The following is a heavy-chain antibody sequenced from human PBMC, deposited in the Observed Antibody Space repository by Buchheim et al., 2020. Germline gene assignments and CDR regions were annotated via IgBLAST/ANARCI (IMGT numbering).Heavy chain of an antibody. Sequence: EVQLLESGGGLVQPGGSLRLSCAASGFTFSTYAMNWVRQGPGKGLEGVSLISGSGGSAYYADSVKGRFTISRDNSKNKIYLQMNSLRAEDSALYYCAKAPDYYDSSGYEYYFDYWGQGTL. CDR2: ISGSGGSA. CDR3: AKAPDYYDSSGYEYYFDY. V-gene: IGHV3-23*01. D-gene: IGHD3-22*01. CDR1: GFTFSTYA. J-gene: IGHJ4*02.